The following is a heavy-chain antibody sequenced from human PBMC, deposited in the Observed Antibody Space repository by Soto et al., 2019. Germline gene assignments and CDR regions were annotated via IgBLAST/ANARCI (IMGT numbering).Heavy chain of an antibody. CDR2: INHSGST. D-gene: IGHD6-6*01. CDR1: GGSFSGYY. Sequence: SETLSLTCAVYGGSFSGYYWSWIRQPPGKGLEWIGEINHSGSTNYNPSLKSRVTISVDTSKNQFSLKLSSVTAADTAVYYCASLEGRKYSSSYYYYGMDVWGQGTTVTVSS. V-gene: IGHV4-34*01. J-gene: IGHJ6*02. CDR3: ASLEGRKYSSSYYYYGMDV.